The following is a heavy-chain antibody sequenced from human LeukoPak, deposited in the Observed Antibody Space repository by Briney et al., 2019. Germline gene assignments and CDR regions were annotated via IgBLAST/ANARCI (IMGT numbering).Heavy chain of an antibody. Sequence: GGSLRLSCAASGFTLSTYAMNWVRQTPGKGLEWVSSISWNSANIGYADSVKGRFTISRDNAKNSLYLQMNSLRAEDTALYYCAKNVIAVAGAGSRFDYWGQGTLVTVSS. CDR3: AKNVIAVAGAGSRFDY. V-gene: IGHV3-9*01. D-gene: IGHD6-19*01. CDR1: GFTLSTYA. CDR2: ISWNSANI. J-gene: IGHJ4*02.